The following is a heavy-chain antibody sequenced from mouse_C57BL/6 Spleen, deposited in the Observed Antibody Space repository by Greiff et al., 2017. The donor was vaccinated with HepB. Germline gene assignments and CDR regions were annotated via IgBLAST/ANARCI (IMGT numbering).Heavy chain of an antibody. J-gene: IGHJ4*01. CDR2: IDPKSGGT. CDR1: GYTFTSYW. Sequence: QVQLQQPGAELVKPGASVKLSCKASGYTFTSYWMHWVKQRPGRGLEWIGRIDPKSGGTKYNEKFKSKATLTVDKPSSTAYMQLSSLTSEDSAVYYCARRGINYGDYYAMDYWGQGTSVTVSS. CDR3: ARRGINYGDYYAMDY. V-gene: IGHV1-72*01. D-gene: IGHD2-4*01.